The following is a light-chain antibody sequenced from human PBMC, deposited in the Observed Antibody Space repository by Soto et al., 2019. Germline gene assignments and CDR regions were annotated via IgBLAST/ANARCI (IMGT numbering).Light chain of an antibody. CDR3: QQYNNWPPWT. J-gene: IGKJ1*01. Sequence: EIVMTQSPATLSLSPGERATLSCRASQSVSSNLAWYQQKPGQAPRLLIYGASTMATGIPGRFSGSGSGTEFTLTISSLQSEDFAVYYCQQYNNWPPWTFGQGTKVEIK. V-gene: IGKV3D-15*01. CDR2: GAS. CDR1: QSVSSN.